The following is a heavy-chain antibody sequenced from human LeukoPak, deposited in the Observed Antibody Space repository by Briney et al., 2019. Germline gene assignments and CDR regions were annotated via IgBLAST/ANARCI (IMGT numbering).Heavy chain of an antibody. CDR2: IYYSGST. CDR1: GGSISSGDYY. CDR3: ANSVLRYFDWLMDV. J-gene: IGHJ6*02. Sequence: PSQTLSLTCTVSGGSISSGDYYWSWIRQPPGKGLEWIGYIYYSGSTYYNPSLKSRVAISVDTSKNQFSLKLSSVTAADTAVYYCANSVLRYFDWLMDVWGQGTTVTVSS. V-gene: IGHV4-30-4*01. D-gene: IGHD3-9*01.